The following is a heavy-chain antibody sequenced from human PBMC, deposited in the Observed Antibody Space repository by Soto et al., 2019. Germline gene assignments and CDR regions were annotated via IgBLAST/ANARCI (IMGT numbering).Heavy chain of an antibody. V-gene: IGHV1-18*01. D-gene: IGHD2-15*01. J-gene: IGHJ6*02. CDR2: FIPLFGKT. Sequence: VASVKVSCKASGGTFKSYVFSWVRQAPGQGLEWMGWFIPLFGKTNYAQKFQGRVTITADTSTSTAYMELRSLRSDDTAVYYCAREVIVVVVAATSYGMDVWGQGTTVTV. CDR1: GGTFKSYV. CDR3: AREVIVVVVAATSYGMDV.